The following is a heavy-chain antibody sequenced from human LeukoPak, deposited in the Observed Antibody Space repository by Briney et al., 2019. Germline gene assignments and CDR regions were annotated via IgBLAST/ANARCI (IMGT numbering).Heavy chain of an antibody. CDR2: IYYSGST. D-gene: IGHD3-16*02. CDR1: GGSISSYY. V-gene: IGHV4-59*01. Sequence: SETLSLTCTVSGGSISSYYWSWIRQPPGKGLEWIGYIYYSGSTNYNPSLKSRVTISVDTSKNQFSLKLSPVTAADTPVYYCARYVWGSYPTFEDYWGQGTLVTVSS. J-gene: IGHJ4*02. CDR3: ARYVWGSYPTFEDY.